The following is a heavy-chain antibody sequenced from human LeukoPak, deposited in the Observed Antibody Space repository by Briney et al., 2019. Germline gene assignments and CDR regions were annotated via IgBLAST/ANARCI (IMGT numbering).Heavy chain of an antibody. V-gene: IGHV3-11*01. Sequence: LSLTCTVSGGSISSSSYYWGWIRQPPGKGLEWVSYISSSGSIIYNADSVKGRFTISRDNAKNSLYLQMNSLRAEDTAVYYCAREKKGDYYFDYWGQGILVTVSS. CDR3: AREKKGDYYFDY. CDR1: GGSISSSSYY. D-gene: IGHD2-21*02. CDR2: ISSSGSII. J-gene: IGHJ4*02.